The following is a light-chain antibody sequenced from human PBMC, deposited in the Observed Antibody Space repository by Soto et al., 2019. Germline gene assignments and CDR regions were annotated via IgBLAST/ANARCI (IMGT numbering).Light chain of an antibody. V-gene: IGKV3-20*01. Sequence: ESVYTQSPGALSLSPGERATLSCRASQSVSSSYLAWYQQKPGQAPRLLIYGASSRATGIPDRFSGSGSGTDFTLTISRLEPEDFAVYYCQQYGSSSTFGQGTRLEIK. CDR1: QSVSSSY. CDR3: QQYGSSST. J-gene: IGKJ5*01. CDR2: GAS.